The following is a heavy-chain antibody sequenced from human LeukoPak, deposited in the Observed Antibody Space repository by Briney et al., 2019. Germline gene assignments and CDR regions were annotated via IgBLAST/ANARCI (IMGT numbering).Heavy chain of an antibody. CDR1: GFTFSNYA. D-gene: IGHD1-26*01. V-gene: IGHV3-23*01. J-gene: IGHJ4*02. CDR3: AKTGGATNFGPLDS. Sequence: GGSLRLSCVASGFTFSNYAMTWVRQAPGKGLEWVSALTNSGSTPYYADSVKGRFTISRDNSQNTLYLQMNSLRAEDTAVYYCAKTGGATNFGPLDSWGQGTLVFVSS. CDR2: LTNSGSTP.